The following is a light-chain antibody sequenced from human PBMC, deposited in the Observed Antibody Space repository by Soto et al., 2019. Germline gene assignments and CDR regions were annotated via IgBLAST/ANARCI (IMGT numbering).Light chain of an antibody. V-gene: IGKV3-20*01. J-gene: IGKJ1*01. CDR1: QSVSNNY. Sequence: EIVLTQSPGTLSLSPGEKATLSCRASQSVSNNYLAWYQQKPGQAPRLPIYGASSRATGIPDRFSGSGSGTDFTLTISRLEPEYSALYYCQQYLSSPTWTFGQGTKVEI. CDR3: QQYLSSPTWT. CDR2: GAS.